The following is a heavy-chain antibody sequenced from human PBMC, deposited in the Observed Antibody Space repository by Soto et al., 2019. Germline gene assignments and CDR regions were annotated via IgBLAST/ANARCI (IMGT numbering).Heavy chain of an antibody. CDR3: VRDIARVGDTYYYDY. CDR1: EFTFFNYY. V-gene: IGHV3-11*06. D-gene: IGHD1-26*01. CDR2: ISSGSSDT. J-gene: IGHJ4*02. Sequence: PGGSLRLSCAASEFTFFNYYMSWVRQAPGKGLEWLSYISSGSSDTNYADSVRGRFTISRDNAKNSLYLQMNDLRADDTAVYYCVRDIARVGDTYYYDYWGQGALVTVSS.